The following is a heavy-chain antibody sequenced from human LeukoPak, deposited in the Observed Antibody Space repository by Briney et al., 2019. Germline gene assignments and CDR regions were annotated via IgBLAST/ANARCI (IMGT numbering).Heavy chain of an antibody. CDR1: GVTFSSYA. J-gene: IGHJ4*02. V-gene: IGHV1-69*05. D-gene: IGHD3-22*01. CDR3: ASLTRVDSSGHLDY. CDR2: IIPIFGTV. Sequence: GASVKVSCKASGVTFSSYAISWVRQAPGQGLEWMGGIIPIFGTVNYAQKFQGRVTIITDESTSTAYMELSSLRSEDTAVYYCASLTRVDSSGHLDYWGQGTLVAVSS.